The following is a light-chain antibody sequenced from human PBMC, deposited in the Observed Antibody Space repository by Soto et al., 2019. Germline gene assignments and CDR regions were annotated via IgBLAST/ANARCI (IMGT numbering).Light chain of an antibody. CDR3: QQRSDWPS. CDR1: QSVSSY. Sequence: EIVLTQSPATLSVSPGERATLSCRASQSVSSYLAWFQQKPGQAPRLLIYDASNRATGFPARFSGSGSGTDFTPTISSLEPEDFAVYYCQQRSDWPSFGQGTRLEIK. V-gene: IGKV3-11*01. J-gene: IGKJ5*01. CDR2: DAS.